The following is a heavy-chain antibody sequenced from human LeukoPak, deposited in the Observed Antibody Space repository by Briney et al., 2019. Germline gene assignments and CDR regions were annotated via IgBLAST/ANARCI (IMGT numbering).Heavy chain of an antibody. CDR3: TREVSGSLYFDY. J-gene: IGHJ4*02. V-gene: IGHV3-21*01. CDR2: ISSSSSYI. D-gene: IGHD1-26*01. CDR1: GFTFSSYS. Sequence: GGSLRLSCAASGFTFSSYSMNWVRQAPGKGLEWVSSISSSSSYIYYADSVKGRFTISRDNAKNSLYLQMNSLRAEDTAVYYCTREVSGSLYFDYWGQGSLVTVSS.